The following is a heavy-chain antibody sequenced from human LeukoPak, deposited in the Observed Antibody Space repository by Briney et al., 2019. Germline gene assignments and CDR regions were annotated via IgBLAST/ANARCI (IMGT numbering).Heavy chain of an antibody. V-gene: IGHV1-69*13. CDR1: GYTFTSYG. J-gene: IGHJ4*02. CDR3: AIQDSSGWYYFDY. Sequence: GASVKVSCKASGYTFTSYGISWVRQAPGQGLEWMGGIIPIFGTANYAQKFQGRVMITADESTSTAYMELSSLRSEDTAVYYCAIQDSSGWYYFDYWGQGTLVTVSS. CDR2: IIPIFGTA. D-gene: IGHD6-19*01.